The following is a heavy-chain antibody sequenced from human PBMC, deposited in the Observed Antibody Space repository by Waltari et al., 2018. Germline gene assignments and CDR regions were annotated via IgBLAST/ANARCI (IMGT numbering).Heavy chain of an antibody. V-gene: IGHV1-46*01. J-gene: IGHJ6*02. Sequence: QVQLVQSGAEVKKPGASVKISCKTSEYTFASSYVHWVRQAPGQGVEWMGIINPCGGSTIYAQRFQGGGTMTRDTSTSTVYMELSSLKSEDTAVYYCATDTGALWMDVWGQGTTVTVSS. D-gene: IGHD2-21*01. CDR2: INPCGGST. CDR3: ATDTGALWMDV. CDR1: EYTFASSY.